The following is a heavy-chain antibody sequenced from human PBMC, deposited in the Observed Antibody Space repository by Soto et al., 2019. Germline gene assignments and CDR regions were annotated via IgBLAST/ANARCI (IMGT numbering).Heavy chain of an antibody. CDR3: ARCARADVDIVATYHFDY. J-gene: IGHJ4*02. CDR2: INHSGST. D-gene: IGHD5-12*01. Sequence: QVQLQQWGAGLLKPSETLSLTCAVYGGSFSGYYWSWIRQPPGKGLEWIGEINHSGSTNYNPSLKSRVTISVDTSKNQFSLKLRSVTAADTAVYYSARCARADVDIVATYHFDYWGQGTLVTVSS. V-gene: IGHV4-34*01. CDR1: GGSFSGYY.